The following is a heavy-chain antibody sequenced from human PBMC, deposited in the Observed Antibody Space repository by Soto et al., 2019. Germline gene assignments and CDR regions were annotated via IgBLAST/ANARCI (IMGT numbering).Heavy chain of an antibody. Sequence: QVQLQQWGAGLLKPSETLSLTCAVYGGSFSGYYWSWIRQPPGKGLEWIGEINHSGSTNYNPSLKSRVTVSVDTSKSQFSLTLSSVTAVDTAVYYCARPTYYDFWSGYYNYYYYGMDVWGQGTTVTVSS. V-gene: IGHV4-34*01. J-gene: IGHJ6*02. D-gene: IGHD3-3*01. CDR1: GGSFSGYY. CDR2: INHSGST. CDR3: ARPTYYDFWSGYYNYYYYGMDV.